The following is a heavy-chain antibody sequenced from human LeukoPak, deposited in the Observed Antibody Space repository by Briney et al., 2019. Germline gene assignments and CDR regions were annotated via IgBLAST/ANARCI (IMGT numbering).Heavy chain of an antibody. Sequence: GSSVKVSCKASGGTFSSYAISWVRQAPGQGLEWMGGIIPIFGTANYAQKFQGRVTITADESTSTAYMELSSLRSEDTAVYYCARSTREWVVINAFDIWGQGTMVTVSS. J-gene: IGHJ3*02. D-gene: IGHD3-22*01. CDR2: IIPIFGTA. V-gene: IGHV1-69*01. CDR1: GGTFSSYA. CDR3: ARSTREWVVINAFDI.